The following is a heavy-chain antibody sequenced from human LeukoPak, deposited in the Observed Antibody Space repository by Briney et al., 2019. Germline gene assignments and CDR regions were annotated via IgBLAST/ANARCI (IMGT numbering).Heavy chain of an antibody. CDR3: ARASGGYRSFDY. Sequence: PSETLSLTCTVSGGSISSYYWSWIRQPPGKGVEWIGYIYYSGSTNYNPSLKTRVTISVDTSKNQLSLKLSSVTAADTAVYYCARASGGYRSFDYWGQGTLVTVSS. D-gene: IGHD1-26*01. V-gene: IGHV4-59*01. J-gene: IGHJ4*02. CDR1: GGSISSYY. CDR2: IYYSGST.